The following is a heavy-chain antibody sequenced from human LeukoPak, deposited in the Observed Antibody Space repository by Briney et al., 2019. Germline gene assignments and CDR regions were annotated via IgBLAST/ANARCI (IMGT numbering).Heavy chain of an antibody. CDR2: INPNSGGT. J-gene: IGHJ4*02. CDR3: ARDLGSIAARPRDY. Sequence: GASVKVSCKASGYTFTSYGISWVRQAPGQGLEWMGWINPNSGGTNYAQKFQGRVTMTRDTSISTAYMELSRLRSDDTAVYYCARDLGSIAARPRDYWGQGTLVTVSS. D-gene: IGHD6-6*01. CDR1: GYTFTSYG. V-gene: IGHV1-2*02.